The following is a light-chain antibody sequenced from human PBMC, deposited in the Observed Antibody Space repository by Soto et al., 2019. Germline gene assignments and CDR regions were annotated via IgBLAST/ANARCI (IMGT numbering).Light chain of an antibody. CDR2: DAS. V-gene: IGKV1-33*01. CDR1: QDIANY. CDR3: QQYDKLPLT. Sequence: DIQMTQSPSSLSSSVGDRFTITCQAGQDIANYLNWYHQKPCKAPKLLIYDASNVATRVPSRFSGSGSGTDFTFTISRLQHEYIATYYWQQYDKLPLTFGGGTKVDIK. J-gene: IGKJ4*01.